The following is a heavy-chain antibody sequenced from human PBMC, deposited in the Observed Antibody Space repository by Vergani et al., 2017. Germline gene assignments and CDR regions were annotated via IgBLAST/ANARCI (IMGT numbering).Heavy chain of an antibody. D-gene: IGHD6-25*01. CDR3: ASFLSEYYYYYMDV. CDR2: INTSGST. CDR1: GGSISSGSYY. Sequence: QVQLQESGPGLVKPSQTLSLTCTVSGGSISSGSYYWSWIRQPAGKVLEWIGRINTSGSTNYNPSLKSRLTMSVDTSKNQFSLELSSVTAADTAVYYCASFLSEYYYYYMDVWGKGTTVTVSS. V-gene: IGHV4-61*02. J-gene: IGHJ6*03.